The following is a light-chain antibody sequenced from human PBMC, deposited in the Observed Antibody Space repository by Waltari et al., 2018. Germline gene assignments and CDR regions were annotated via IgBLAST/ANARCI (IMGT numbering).Light chain of an antibody. CDR2: DTS. J-gene: IGKJ1*01. Sequence: ELVLTQSPATVSLSPGERASLSCRASQSVSNYLAWYQQKPGQVPRLLIYDTSNRATGVPARFSGSGSATEFTLTISNLEPEDVALYFCQQRSNWPPKWTFGQGTKVEIK. CDR1: QSVSNY. CDR3: QQRSNWPPKWT. V-gene: IGKV3-11*01.